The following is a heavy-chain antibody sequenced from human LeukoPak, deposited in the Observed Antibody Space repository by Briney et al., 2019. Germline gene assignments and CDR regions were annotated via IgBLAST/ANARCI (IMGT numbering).Heavy chain of an antibody. CDR2: ITGNADTT. J-gene: IGHJ4*02. V-gene: IGHV3-23*01. CDR1: GFIFTNYG. D-gene: IGHD3-22*01. CDR3: AKGHGDASGYYYFDS. Sequence: GGTLRLSCAASGFIFTNYGMIWVRQAPGKGLEWVAGITGNADTTYYADSGKGRYSIFRDNYKNMLYLQMNSLRVDDTALYYCAKGHGDASGYYYFDSWGQGTLVAASS.